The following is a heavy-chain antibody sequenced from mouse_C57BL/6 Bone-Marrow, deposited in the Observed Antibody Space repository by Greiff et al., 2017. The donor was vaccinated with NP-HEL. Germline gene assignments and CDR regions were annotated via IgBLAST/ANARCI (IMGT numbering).Heavy chain of an antibody. CDR2: IDPSDSYT. J-gene: IGHJ4*01. Sequence: VQLQQPGAELVMPGASVKLSCKASGYTFTSYWMHWVKQRPGQGLEWIGEIDPSDSYTNYNQKFKGKSQLTVDKSSSKAYMQLSSLTSEDSAVYYCARRKREDYAMDYWGQGTSVTVSS. CDR1: GYTFTSYW. CDR3: ARRKREDYAMDY. V-gene: IGHV1-69*01.